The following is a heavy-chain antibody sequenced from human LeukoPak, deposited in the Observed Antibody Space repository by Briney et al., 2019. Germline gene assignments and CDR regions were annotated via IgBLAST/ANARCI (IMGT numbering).Heavy chain of an antibody. D-gene: IGHD2-2*01. CDR1: GFTFSSYG. CDR3: ASLPAAMAFDY. V-gene: IGHV3-33*01. CDR2: IWYDGSNK. Sequence: PGRSLRLSCAASGFTFSSYGMHWVRQAPGKGLEWVAVIWYDGSNKYYADSVKGRFTISRDNSKNTLYLQMNSLRAEDTAVYYCASLPAAMAFDYWGQGTLVTVSS. J-gene: IGHJ4*02.